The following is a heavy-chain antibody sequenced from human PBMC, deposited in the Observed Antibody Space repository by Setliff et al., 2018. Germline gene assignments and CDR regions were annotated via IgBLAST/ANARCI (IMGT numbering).Heavy chain of an antibody. J-gene: IGHJ6*02. CDR1: GDSISNDTYY. D-gene: IGHD3-22*01. CDR2: IYASGST. CDR3: ARGGYYYDSSGYYQASYYYYYGMDV. V-gene: IGHV4-61*02. Sequence: KTSETLSLTCTVSGDSISNDTYYWSWIRQSAGKGLEWIGRIYASGSTEYNPSLGSRVTISVDASRNQFSLQLSSVTSADTAVYYCARGGYYYDSSGYYQASYYYYYGMDVWGQGTTVTVSS.